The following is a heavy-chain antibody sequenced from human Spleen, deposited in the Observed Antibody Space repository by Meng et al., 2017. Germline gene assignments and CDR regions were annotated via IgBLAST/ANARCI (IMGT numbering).Heavy chain of an antibody. CDR1: GFTFDDYG. CDR3: ARDPSDDYGANGPSSGNF. V-gene: IGHV3-20*04. D-gene: IGHD4-23*01. Sequence: GESLKISCAASGFTFDDYGMNWVRQVPGKGLQWVSGINWNGGGTGYADSVKGRFTISRNNAKNSLYLQMNSLRAEDTAVYYCARDPSDDYGANGPSSGNFWGQGTLVTVSS. J-gene: IGHJ4*02. CDR2: INWNGGGT.